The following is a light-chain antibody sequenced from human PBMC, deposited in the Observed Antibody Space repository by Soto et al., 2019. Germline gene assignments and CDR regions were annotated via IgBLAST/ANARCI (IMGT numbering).Light chain of an antibody. V-gene: IGKV1-9*01. CDR1: QGISSY. CDR2: ATS. Sequence: DIQLTQSPSFLSASVGDRVTITCRASQGISSYLAWYQQNTGKAPKLLIYATSTLQSGVPSRFSGSGSWTDFTLTISTLQPDDFATYYSQQRNSFPLTFGGGTKVEIK. J-gene: IGKJ4*01. CDR3: QQRNSFPLT.